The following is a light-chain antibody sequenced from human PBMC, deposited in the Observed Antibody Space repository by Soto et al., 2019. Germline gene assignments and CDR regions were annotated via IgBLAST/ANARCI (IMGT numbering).Light chain of an antibody. CDR3: CSFAGSTPFV. CDR1: SSDVGSYNL. CDR2: GGR. J-gene: IGLJ1*01. V-gene: IGLV2-23*01. Sequence: QSALTQPASVSGSPGQSITISCTGTSSDVGSYNLVSWYQQHPGKAPKVIIYGGRKRPSGVSNRFSGSKSGNTASLTISGLQAEDEADYYCCSFAGSTPFVFGTGTKVTV.